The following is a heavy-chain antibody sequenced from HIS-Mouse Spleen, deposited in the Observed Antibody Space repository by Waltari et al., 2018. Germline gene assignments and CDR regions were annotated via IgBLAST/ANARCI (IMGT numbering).Heavy chain of an antibody. CDR2: ISYDGSNK. V-gene: IGHV3-30*18. J-gene: IGHJ4*02. D-gene: IGHD6-19*01. CDR3: AKASSGWLDY. CDR1: GFTFSIYG. Sequence: QVQLVESGGGVVQPGRSLRLSCAGSGFTFSIYGLHWVRKAPGKGLEWVAVISYDGSNKYYADSVKGRFTISRDNSKNTLYLQMNSLRAEDTAVYYCAKASSGWLDYWGQGTLVTVSS.